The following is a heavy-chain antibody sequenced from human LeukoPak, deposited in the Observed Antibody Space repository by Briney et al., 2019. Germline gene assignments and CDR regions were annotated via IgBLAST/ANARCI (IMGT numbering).Heavy chain of an antibody. D-gene: IGHD2-2*01. J-gene: IGHJ4*02. CDR3: ARRYCSTTGCSPFDY. Sequence: GGSLRLSCAASGFTFSRYAMHWVRQAPGKGLEYVSAISSDGGSTYYADSVKGRFTISRDNSKNTLFLQMGNLRAEDMAVYYCARRYCSTTGCSPFDYWGQGTLVTVSS. V-gene: IGHV3-64*02. CDR1: GFTFSRYA. CDR2: ISSDGGST.